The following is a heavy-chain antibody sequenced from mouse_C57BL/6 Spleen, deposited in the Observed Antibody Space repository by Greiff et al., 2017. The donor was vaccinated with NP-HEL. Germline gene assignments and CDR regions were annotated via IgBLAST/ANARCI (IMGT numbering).Heavy chain of an antibody. Sequence: QVQLKQSGAELAKPGASVKLSCKASGYTFTSYWIHWVKQRPGQGLEWIGYINPRRGYTKSNENFKTKATLTADKPSSTAYMQLSSLTYEDSAVYYCANYYGSSPGFAYWGQGTLVTVSA. CDR1: GYTFTSYW. CDR3: ANYYGSSPGFAY. V-gene: IGHV1-7*01. J-gene: IGHJ3*01. CDR2: INPRRGYT. D-gene: IGHD1-1*01.